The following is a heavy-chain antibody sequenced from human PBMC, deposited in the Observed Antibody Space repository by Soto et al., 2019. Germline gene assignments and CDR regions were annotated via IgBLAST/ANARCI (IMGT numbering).Heavy chain of an antibody. Sequence: SETLSLTCTVSGGSISSGGYYWSWIRQHPGKGLEWIGYIYYSGSTYYNPSLNSRVTISVDTSKNEFSVRLSSVTAADTAVYYCARLNGYCISTNCHGYYGMDVWGQGTTVTVSS. CDR3: ARLNGYCISTNCHGYYGMDV. D-gene: IGHD2-2*03. CDR2: IYYSGST. CDR1: GGSISSGGYY. J-gene: IGHJ6*02. V-gene: IGHV4-31*03.